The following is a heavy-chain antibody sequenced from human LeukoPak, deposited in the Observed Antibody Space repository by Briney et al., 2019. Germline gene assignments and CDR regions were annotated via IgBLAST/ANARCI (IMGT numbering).Heavy chain of an antibody. Sequence: ASVKVSCKASGYTFTGYYMHWVRQAPGQGLEWMGWINPNSGGTNYAQKFQGRVTMTRDTSISTAYMELSRLRSDDTAVYYCARLLGYCSSTSCGDYWGQGTLVTVSS. CDR2: INPNSGGT. CDR3: ARLLGYCSSTSCGDY. D-gene: IGHD2-2*01. J-gene: IGHJ4*02. V-gene: IGHV1-2*02. CDR1: GYTFTGYY.